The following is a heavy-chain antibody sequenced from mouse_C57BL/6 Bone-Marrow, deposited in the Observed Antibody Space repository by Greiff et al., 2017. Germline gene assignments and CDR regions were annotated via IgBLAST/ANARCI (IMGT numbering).Heavy chain of an antibody. CDR1: GFTFSDYY. Sequence: EVKVEESGGGLVQPGASLKLSCAASGFTFSDYYMYWVRQTPEKRLEWVAYISNGGGSTYYPDTVKGRFTISRDNATNTLYLQMSRLKSEDTAMYYCARHLRPHYYAMDYWGQGTSVTVSS. CDR3: ARHLRPHYYAMDY. D-gene: IGHD2-12*01. CDR2: ISNGGGST. J-gene: IGHJ4*01. V-gene: IGHV5-12*01.